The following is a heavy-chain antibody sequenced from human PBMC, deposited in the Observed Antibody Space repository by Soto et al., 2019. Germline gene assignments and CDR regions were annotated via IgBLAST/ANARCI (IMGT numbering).Heavy chain of an antibody. CDR3: ARRRLGYGSWYFDL. CDR2: NFPLFNIS. Sequence: QVQLVQSGAEVKKPGSSVKVSCKASGGAFSSYAISWVRRAPGQGLEWMRGNFPLFNISNYAQKFQGRVNTTADELTSTAHRDLSNLTSEDTAVYYCARRRLGYGSWYFDLWGRGTLITVSS. J-gene: IGHJ2*01. V-gene: IGHV1-69*01. D-gene: IGHD3-10*01. CDR1: GGAFSSYA.